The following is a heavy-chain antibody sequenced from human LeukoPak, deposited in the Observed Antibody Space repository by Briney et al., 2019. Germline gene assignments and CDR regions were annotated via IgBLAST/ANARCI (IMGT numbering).Heavy chain of an antibody. CDR2: IYSSGST. CDR1: GGSISSGSYY. D-gene: IGHD1-1*01. J-gene: IGHJ4*02. Sequence: SQTLSLTCTVSGGSISSGSYYWSWIRQPAGKGLEWIGRIYSSGSTNYNPSLKSRVTISLDTSKSQFSLKLSSMTAADTAVYYCARITTGTVDYWGQGTLVTVSS. V-gene: IGHV4-61*02. CDR3: ARITTGTVDY.